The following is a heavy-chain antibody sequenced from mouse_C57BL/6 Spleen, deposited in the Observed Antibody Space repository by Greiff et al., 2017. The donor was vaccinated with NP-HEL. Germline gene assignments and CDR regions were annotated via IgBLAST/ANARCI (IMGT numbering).Heavy chain of an antibody. Sequence: EVQVVESGGGLVKPGGSLKLSCAASGFTFSSYAMSWVRQTPEKRLEWVATISDGGSYTYYPDNVKGRFTISRDNAKNNLYLQMSHLKSEDTAMYYCARDHDGCDYWGQGTTLTVSS. CDR1: GFTFSSYA. V-gene: IGHV5-4*01. CDR3: ARDHDGCDY. CDR2: ISDGGSYT. J-gene: IGHJ2*01. D-gene: IGHD2-3*01.